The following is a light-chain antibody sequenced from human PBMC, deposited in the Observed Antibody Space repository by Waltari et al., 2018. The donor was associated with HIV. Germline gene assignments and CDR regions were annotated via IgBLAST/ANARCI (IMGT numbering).Light chain of an antibody. Sequence: ETVMTQSPATLSVSPGERATLSCRASQSVSSNLAWDQQKPGQAPRLLIYGASTRATGIPARFSGSGSGTEFALTISSLQSEDFAVYYCQQYNNWPFTFGPGTKVDIK. V-gene: IGKV3-15*01. CDR1: QSVSSN. CDR3: QQYNNWPFT. CDR2: GAS. J-gene: IGKJ3*01.